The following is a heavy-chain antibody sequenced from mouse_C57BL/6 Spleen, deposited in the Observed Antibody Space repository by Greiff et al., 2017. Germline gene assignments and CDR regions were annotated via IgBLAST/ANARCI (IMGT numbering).Heavy chain of an antibody. D-gene: IGHD2-4*01. J-gene: IGHJ2*01. CDR3: ASIRYDYDVDY. V-gene: IGHV1-64*01. Sequence: VQLQQPGAELVKPGASVKLSCKASGYTFTSYWMHWVKQRPGQGLEWIGMIHPNSGSTNYNEKFKSKATLTVDKSSSTAYMQLSSLTSEDSAVYYCASIRYDYDVDYWGQGTTLTVSS. CDR1: GYTFTSYW. CDR2: IHPNSGST.